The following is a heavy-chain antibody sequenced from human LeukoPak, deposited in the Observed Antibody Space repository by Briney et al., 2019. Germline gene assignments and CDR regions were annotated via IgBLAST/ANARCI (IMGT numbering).Heavy chain of an antibody. CDR1: GFTFSSYS. CDR3: ARGLRGIDGFGELTLYYYYGMDV. V-gene: IGHV3-21*01. Sequence: PGGSLRLSCAASGFTFSSYSMNWVRQAPGKGLEWVSSISSSSSYIYYADSVKGRFTISRDNAKNSLYLQMNSLRAEDTAVYYCARGLRGIDGFGELTLYYYYGMDVWGQGTTVTVSS. D-gene: IGHD3-10*01. J-gene: IGHJ6*02. CDR2: ISSSSSYI.